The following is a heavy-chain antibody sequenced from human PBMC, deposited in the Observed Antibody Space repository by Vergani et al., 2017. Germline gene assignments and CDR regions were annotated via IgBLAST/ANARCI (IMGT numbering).Heavy chain of an antibody. V-gene: IGHV3-23*01. CDR3: AKGPANYDFWSGYLPYYYYMDV. D-gene: IGHD3-3*01. J-gene: IGHJ6*03. CDR1: GFTFSSYA. Sequence: EVQLLESGGGLVQPGGSLRLSCAASGFTFSSYAMSWVRQAPGKGLEWVSAISGSGGSTYYADSVKGRFTISRDNSKNTLYLQMNSLRAEDTAVYYCAKGPANYDFWSGYLPYYYYMDVWGKGTTVTVSS. CDR2: ISGSGGST.